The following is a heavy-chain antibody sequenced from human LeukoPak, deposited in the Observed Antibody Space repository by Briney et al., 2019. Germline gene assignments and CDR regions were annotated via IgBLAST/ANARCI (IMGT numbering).Heavy chain of an antibody. CDR3: ARPYSTSWSGNYYYMDV. CDR1: GGSISSYY. CDR2: IYNSGST. J-gene: IGHJ6*03. Sequence: PSETLSLTCTVSGGSISSYYWSWIRQPPGKGPEWIGYIYNSGSTSYNPSLKSRVTISVDTSKNQFSLKLTSVTAADTAVYYCARPYSTSWSGNYYYMDVWGKGTTVTVSS. D-gene: IGHD6-13*01. V-gene: IGHV4-59*08.